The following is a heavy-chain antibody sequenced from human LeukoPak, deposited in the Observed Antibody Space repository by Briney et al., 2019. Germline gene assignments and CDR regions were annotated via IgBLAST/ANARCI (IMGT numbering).Heavy chain of an antibody. Sequence: ASVKVSCKASGGTFSSYAISWVRQAPGQGLEWMGRIIPILGIANYAQKFQGRVTITADKSTSTAYMELSSLRSEDTAVYYCARVRTGGRGYSYGIEYYFDYRGQGTLVTVSS. CDR1: GGTFSSYA. CDR2: IIPILGIA. J-gene: IGHJ4*02. V-gene: IGHV1-69*04. D-gene: IGHD5-18*01. CDR3: ARVRTGGRGYSYGIEYYFDY.